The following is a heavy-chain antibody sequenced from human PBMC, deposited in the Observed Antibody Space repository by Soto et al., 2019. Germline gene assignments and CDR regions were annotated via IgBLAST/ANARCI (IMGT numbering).Heavy chain of an antibody. V-gene: IGHV4-4*07. Sequence: SETLSLTCTVSGGSFSSHRWSWIRQPAWKGLEWIGGISKSGNTQYNPSLKSRVTVSVDTSRNQSSQNLHSVPAADAAVYFCGRESGETWDYEAYLGQRTPVTVSS. CDR2: ISKSGNT. J-gene: IGHJ4*02. D-gene: IGHD1-7*01. CDR1: GGSFSSHR. CDR3: GRESGETWDYEAY.